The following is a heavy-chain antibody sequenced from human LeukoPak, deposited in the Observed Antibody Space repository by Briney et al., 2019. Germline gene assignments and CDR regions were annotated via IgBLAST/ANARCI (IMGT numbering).Heavy chain of an antibody. D-gene: IGHD2-2*01. V-gene: IGHV3-23*01. CDR3: AKWIGAPAMEMDV. Sequence: PGGSLRLSCSASGFTFSNYAMSWVRQAPGKGLEWVSAINDGVGRAFYADSVKGRFTISRDNSKNTLYLQMNSLRAEDTAVYYCAKWIGAPAMEMDVWGKGTTVTVSS. J-gene: IGHJ6*04. CDR1: GFTFSNYA. CDR2: INDGVGRA.